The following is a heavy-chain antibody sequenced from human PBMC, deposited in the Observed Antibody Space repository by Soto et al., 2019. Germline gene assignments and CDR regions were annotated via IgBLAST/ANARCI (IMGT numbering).Heavy chain of an antibody. D-gene: IGHD3-3*01. V-gene: IGHV3-30*18. CDR1: GFTFENFG. CDR2: IAYDGSSK. CDR3: AKSLDGVPVQEFDP. J-gene: IGHJ5*02. Sequence: QVQLVESGGGVVQPGMSLRLSCAASGFTFENFGMHWVGQAPGKGLEWVAVIAYDGSSKYYADSVKGRFTISRDNSNNTLYLQMNSLRVEDTAVYYCAKSLDGVPVQEFDPRGQGTLVTVSS.